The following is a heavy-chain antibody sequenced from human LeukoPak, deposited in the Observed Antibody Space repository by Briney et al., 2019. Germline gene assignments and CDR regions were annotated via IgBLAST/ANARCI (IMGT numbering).Heavy chain of an antibody. D-gene: IGHD4-23*01. J-gene: IGHJ4*02. CDR3: ARDTPGYGGDDFDY. V-gene: IGHV3-30*02. Sequence: GGSLRLSCAASGFTFSTYGMHWVRQAPGKGLEWMTFIQAGGDEKYYAESVKGRFTVSRDNSKNTLYLQMNSLSSEDTAVYYCARDTPGYGGDDFDYWGQGALVTVSS. CDR1: GFTFSTYG. CDR2: IQAGGDEK.